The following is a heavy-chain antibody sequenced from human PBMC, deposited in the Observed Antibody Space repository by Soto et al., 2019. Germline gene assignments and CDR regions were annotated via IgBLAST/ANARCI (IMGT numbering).Heavy chain of an antibody. CDR1: GFSFRSYW. CDR3: ARENDSTIWGFDY. Sequence: EVQLVESGGGLVQPGGSLRLSCVVSGFSFRSYWMHWVRQAPGKGLVWVSRITTDGSGTSYANSVKGRFTISRDNAKNTLYLQMNSLRAEDTAIYYCARENDSTIWGFDYWGQGILVTVSS. D-gene: IGHD6-13*01. CDR2: ITTDGSGT. J-gene: IGHJ4*02. V-gene: IGHV3-74*01.